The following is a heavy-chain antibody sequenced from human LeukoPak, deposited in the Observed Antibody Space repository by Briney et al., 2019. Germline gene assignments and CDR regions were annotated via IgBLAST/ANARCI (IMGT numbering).Heavy chain of an antibody. D-gene: IGHD3-3*01. CDR2: IYYSGST. Sequence: PSETLSLTCTVSGASISSYYWSWIRQPPGKGLEWIGYIYYSGSTNYNPSLKSRVTISVDTSKNQFSLKLSSVTAADTAVYYCASGSGYYYYFDYWGQGTLVTVSS. J-gene: IGHJ4*02. CDR3: ASGSGYYYYFDY. V-gene: IGHV4-59*01. CDR1: GASISSYY.